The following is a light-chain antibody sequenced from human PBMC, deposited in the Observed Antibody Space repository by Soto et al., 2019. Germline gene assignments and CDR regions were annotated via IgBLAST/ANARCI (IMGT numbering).Light chain of an antibody. CDR2: LGS. V-gene: IGKV2-28*01. J-gene: IGKJ1*01. CDR1: QSLLHNNRYNY. Sequence: DIVMTQSPLSLPVTPGEPASISCRSSQSLLHNNRYNYLDWYLQKPGQSPQLLIYLGSNRASGVPDRFSGSGSGTEFTLTISRVEAEDVGVYYCMQALQIPWTFGQGTKVEI. CDR3: MQALQIPWT.